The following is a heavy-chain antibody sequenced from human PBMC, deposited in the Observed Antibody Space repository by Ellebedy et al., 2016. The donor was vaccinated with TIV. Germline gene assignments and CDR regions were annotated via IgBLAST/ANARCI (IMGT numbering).Heavy chain of an antibody. CDR1: GYIFNGYY. CDR2: INPNTGDT. Sequence: ASVKVSCKASGYIFNGYYIHWVRQAPGQGLEWMGWINPNTGDTNYAQSFQGRVTMTRDTYISTAYMELSTLTSDDTALYYCARNWRDVWKSYRFTDAFDIWGQGTLVTVS. V-gene: IGHV1-2*02. CDR3: ARNWRDVWKSYRFTDAFDI. J-gene: IGHJ3*02. D-gene: IGHD3-16*02.